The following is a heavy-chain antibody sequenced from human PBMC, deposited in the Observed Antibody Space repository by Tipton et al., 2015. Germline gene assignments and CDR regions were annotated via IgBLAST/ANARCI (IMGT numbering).Heavy chain of an antibody. CDR3: ARPSRNYDYISGNYRKDWYFDL. CDR2: ISHSGST. D-gene: IGHD3-16*02. Sequence: TLSLTCTVSGVSVTSNSYYWSWIRQPPGKGLEWTGYISHSGSTNHNPSLKSRVTISVDTSKNQFSLKLSSVTAADTAMYFCARPSRNYDYISGNYRKDWYFDLWGRGTLITVSS. V-gene: IGHV4-61*01. CDR1: GVSVTSNSYY. J-gene: IGHJ2*01.